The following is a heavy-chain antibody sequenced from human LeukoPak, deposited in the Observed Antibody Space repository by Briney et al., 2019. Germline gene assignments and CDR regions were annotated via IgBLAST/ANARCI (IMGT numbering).Heavy chain of an antibody. CDR2: IYYSKNT. J-gene: IGHJ4*02. D-gene: IGHD5-18*01. V-gene: IGHV4-39*01. CDR1: GGSISSSSAY. CDR3: VSPRGFSYGYFDY. Sequence: SETLSLTCTVSGGSISSSSAYWGWIRQPPGKGLEWIGSIYYSKNTYDNPSLKSRVTISVDTSKNQFSLTPGSVSATDTAAYYCVSPRGFSYGYFDYWGQGTLVTVSS.